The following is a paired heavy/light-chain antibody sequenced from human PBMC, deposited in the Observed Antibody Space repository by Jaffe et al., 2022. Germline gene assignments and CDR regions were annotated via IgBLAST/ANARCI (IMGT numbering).Light chain of an antibody. Sequence: AIRMTQSPSSLSASTGDRVTITCRASQGISSYLAWYQQKPGKAPKLLIYAASTLQSGVPSRFSGSGSGTDFTLTISCLQSEDFATYYCQQYYSYPPAFGQGTKLEIK. CDR3: QQYYSYPPA. CDR2: AAS. V-gene: IGKV1-8*01. CDR1: QGISSY. J-gene: IGKJ2*01.
Heavy chain of an antibody. CDR2: INPNSGGT. Sequence: QVQLVQSGAEVKKPGASVKVSCKASGYTFTGYYMHWVRQAPGQGLEWMGRINPNSGGTNYAQKFQGRVTMTRDTSISTAYMELSRLRSDDTAVYYCARVKYYYGSGSYLPPMKSDAFDIWGQGTMVTVSS. CDR3: ARVKYYYGSGSYLPPMKSDAFDI. J-gene: IGHJ3*02. CDR1: GYTFTGYY. V-gene: IGHV1-2*06. D-gene: IGHD3-10*01.